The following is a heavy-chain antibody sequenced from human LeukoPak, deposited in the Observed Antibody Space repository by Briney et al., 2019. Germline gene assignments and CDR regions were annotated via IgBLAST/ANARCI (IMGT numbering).Heavy chain of an antibody. J-gene: IGHJ4*02. CDR1: GGSISSYY. V-gene: IGHV4-34*01. CDR2: INHSGST. CDR3: ARGSHYYGSGKIDY. Sequence: LETLSLTCTVSGGSISSYYWSWIRQPPGKGLEWIGEINHSGSTNYNPSLKGRVTISVDTSKNQFSLKLSSVTAADTAVYYCARGSHYYGSGKIDYWGQGTLVTVSS. D-gene: IGHD3-10*01.